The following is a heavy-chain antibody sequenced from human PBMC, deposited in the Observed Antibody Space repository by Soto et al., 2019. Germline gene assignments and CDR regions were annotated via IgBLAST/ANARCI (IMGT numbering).Heavy chain of an antibody. CDR2: ISSSSSTI. D-gene: IGHD6-13*01. CDR1: GGYFSGYY. J-gene: IGHJ1*01. CDR3: ARDLGSSWYPEYFQH. V-gene: IGHV3-48*01. Sequence: ETLSLTCAVYGGYFSGYYWSWVRQAPGKGLEWVSYISSSSSTIYYADSVKGRFTISRDNAKNSLYLQMNSLRAEDTAVYYCARDLGSSWYPEYFQHWGQGTLVTVSS.